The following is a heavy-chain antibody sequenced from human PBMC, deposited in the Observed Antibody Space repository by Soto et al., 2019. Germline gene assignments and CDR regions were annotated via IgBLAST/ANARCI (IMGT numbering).Heavy chain of an antibody. CDR3: ARDPTPTKFSSGWYSDY. V-gene: IGHV1-2*04. CDR1: GYTFTGYY. D-gene: IGHD6-19*01. CDR2: INPNSGGT. J-gene: IGHJ4*02. Sequence: ASVKVSCKASGYTFTGYYMHWVRQAPGQGLEWMGWINPNSGGTNYAQKFQGWVTMTRDTSISTAYMELSRLRSDDTAVYYCARDPTPTKFSSGWYSDYWGQGTLVTVSS.